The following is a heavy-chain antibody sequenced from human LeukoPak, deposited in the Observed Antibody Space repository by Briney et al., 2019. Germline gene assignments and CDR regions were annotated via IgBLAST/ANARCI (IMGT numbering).Heavy chain of an antibody. Sequence: GGSLRLSCAASGFTFSSYGMHWVRQAPGKGLEWVAVISYDGSNKYYADSVKGRFTISRDNSKNTLYLQMNSLKTEDTGVYYCATDRAACSGTSCYHAFHIWGQGTMVTVSS. CDR3: ATDRAACSGTSCYHAFHI. V-gene: IGHV3-30*03. J-gene: IGHJ3*02. CDR2: ISYDGSNK. CDR1: GFTFSSYG. D-gene: IGHD2-2*01.